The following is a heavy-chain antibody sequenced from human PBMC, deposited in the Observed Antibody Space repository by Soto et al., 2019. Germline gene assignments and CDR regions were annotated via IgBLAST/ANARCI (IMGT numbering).Heavy chain of an antibody. J-gene: IGHJ6*02. Sequence: ASVKVSCKASGGTFSSYAISWVRQAPGQGLEWMGGIIPIFGTANYAQKFQGRVTITADESTSTAYMELSSLRSEDTAVYYCASPSGIYCTNGVCYTGDYYYYGMDVWGQGTTVTV. D-gene: IGHD2-8*01. CDR2: IIPIFGTA. CDR3: ASPSGIYCTNGVCYTGDYYYYGMDV. CDR1: GGTFSSYA. V-gene: IGHV1-69*13.